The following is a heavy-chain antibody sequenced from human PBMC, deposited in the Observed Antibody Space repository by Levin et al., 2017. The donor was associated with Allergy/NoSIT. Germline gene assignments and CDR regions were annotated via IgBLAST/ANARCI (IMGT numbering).Heavy chain of an antibody. Sequence: GGSLRLSCKGSGYSFISYWIAWVRQTPGKGLEWMGSIYPGDSDTKYSPPFLGQVTISVDNSISTAYLQWNSLKASDTASYYCASAFHYDNGMDVWGQGSTVTVSS. V-gene: IGHV5-51*01. D-gene: IGHD2/OR15-2a*01. CDR3: ASAFHYDNGMDV. J-gene: IGHJ6*02. CDR1: GYSFISYW. CDR2: IYPGDSDT.